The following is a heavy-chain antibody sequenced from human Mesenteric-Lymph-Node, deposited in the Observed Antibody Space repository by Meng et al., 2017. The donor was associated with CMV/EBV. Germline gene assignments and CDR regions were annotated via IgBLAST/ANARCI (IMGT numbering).Heavy chain of an antibody. CDR1: GFSFSDYS. J-gene: IGHJ4*02. CDR2: ISTSGTTV. CDR3: AKVGTRYYFEY. V-gene: IGHV3-48*04. D-gene: IGHD3-9*01. Sequence: GGSLRLSCAASGFSFSDYSMNWVRQAPGKGLEWISYISTSGTTVDYADSVRGRFTVSRDNAKNSLFLQMHSLGVEDTAVYYCAKVGTRYYFEYWGQGTLVTVSS.